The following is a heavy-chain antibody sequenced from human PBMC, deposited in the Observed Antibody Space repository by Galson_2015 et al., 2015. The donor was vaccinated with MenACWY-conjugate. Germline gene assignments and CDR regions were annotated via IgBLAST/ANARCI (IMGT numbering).Heavy chain of an antibody. Sequence: SLRLSCAASGFTFNTYWMHWVRHPPGEGLVWVSRINRHGNSISYADSVKGRSTISRDNAKNTLYLQMNSLSAEDTAVYYCARVTYCGGDCYYFDYWGQGTLVTVSS. CDR2: INRHGNSI. D-gene: IGHD2-21*02. CDR3: ARVTYCGGDCYYFDY. CDR1: GFTFNTYW. V-gene: IGHV3-74*01. J-gene: IGHJ4*02.